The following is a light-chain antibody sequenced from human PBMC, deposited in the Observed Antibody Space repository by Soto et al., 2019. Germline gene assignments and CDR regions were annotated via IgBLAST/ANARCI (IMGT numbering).Light chain of an antibody. Sequence: EIVLTQSPGTLSLYTGERATLSCRASQSVSSSYLAWYQQKPGQAPRLLIYDASNRATGIPARFSGSGSGTDFTLTISSLEPEDFAVYYCQQRSNWPPTFGQGTRLEIK. CDR2: DAS. CDR1: QSVSSSY. V-gene: IGKV3D-20*02. J-gene: IGKJ5*01. CDR3: QQRSNWPPT.